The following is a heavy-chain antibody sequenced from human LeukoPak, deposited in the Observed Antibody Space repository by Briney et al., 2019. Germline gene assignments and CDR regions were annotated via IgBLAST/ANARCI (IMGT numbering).Heavy chain of an antibody. D-gene: IGHD5-24*01. V-gene: IGHV3-30*01. CDR1: GFSFSCFA. Sequence: PGGSLRLSCAASGFSFSCFALHWVRQAPGKGLEWVAATSPAGNEIYYADSVKGRFTISRDNSNNTLYLQMNSLRPEDTAVYYCARVEMPIIAVFDYWGQGTLVTVSS. CDR2: TSPAGNEI. J-gene: IGHJ4*02. CDR3: ARVEMPIIAVFDY.